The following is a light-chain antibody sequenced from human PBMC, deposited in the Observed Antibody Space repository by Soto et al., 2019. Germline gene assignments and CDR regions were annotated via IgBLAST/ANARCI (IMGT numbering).Light chain of an antibody. Sequence: EVVMTQSPATLSVSPGERAPLSCRASQRVGSYLAWYQQKLGQAPTLLIYGASARATAVPARFSGSGSGTEFTLTISSLQSEDFAAYYCQQYNHWPLTFGQGTKVEIK. V-gene: IGKV3-15*01. CDR3: QQYNHWPLT. J-gene: IGKJ1*01. CDR2: GAS. CDR1: QRVGSY.